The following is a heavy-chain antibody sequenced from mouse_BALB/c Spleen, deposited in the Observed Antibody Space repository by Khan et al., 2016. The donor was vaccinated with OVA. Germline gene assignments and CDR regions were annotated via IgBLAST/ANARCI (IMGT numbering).Heavy chain of an antibody. V-gene: IGHV1S137*01. CDR3: AGNTSGEEFAN. CDR2: ISSYHGDA. CDR1: GYTFTDYG. Sequence: QVQLKQSGAELVRPGVSVKISCKGSGYTFTDYGIHWVKQSHAKSLEWIGAISSYHGDATYNQRFKGKATMTVDKSSSTAYLELARLTSEDSAIYYCAGNTSGEEFANWGQGTLVTVSA. J-gene: IGHJ3*01. D-gene: IGHD3-1*01.